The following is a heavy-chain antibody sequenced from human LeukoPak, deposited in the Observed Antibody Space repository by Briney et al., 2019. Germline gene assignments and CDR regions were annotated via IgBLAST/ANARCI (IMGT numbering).Heavy chain of an antibody. CDR3: ARDSPFVPDQLRTFDY. V-gene: IGHV1-3*01. J-gene: IGHJ4*02. CDR1: GYTFTSYA. CDR2: INAGNGNI. D-gene: IGHD2-2*01. Sequence: RASVKVSCKASGYTFTSYAMHRVRQAPGQRLEWMGWINAGNGNIKYSQKFQGRVTITRDTSASTAYMELSSLRSEDTAVYYCARDSPFVPDQLRTFDYWGQGTLVTVSS.